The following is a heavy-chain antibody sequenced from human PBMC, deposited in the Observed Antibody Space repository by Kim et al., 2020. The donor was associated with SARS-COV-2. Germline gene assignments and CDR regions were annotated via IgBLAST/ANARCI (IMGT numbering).Heavy chain of an antibody. Sequence: GGSLRLSCAASGFTFSSYWMHWVRQAPGKGLVWVSRINSDGSSTSYADSVKGRFTISRDNAKNTLYLQMNSLRAEDTAVYYCARVVGATKKGGMDVWGQGTTVTVSS. J-gene: IGHJ6*02. CDR1: GFTFSSYW. V-gene: IGHV3-74*01. CDR2: INSDGSST. D-gene: IGHD1-26*01. CDR3: ARVVGATKKGGMDV.